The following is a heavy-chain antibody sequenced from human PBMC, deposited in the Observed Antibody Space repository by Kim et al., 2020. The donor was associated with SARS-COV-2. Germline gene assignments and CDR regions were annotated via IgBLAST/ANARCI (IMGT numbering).Heavy chain of an antibody. Sequence: GGSLRLSCAASGFTFSSYSMNWVRQAPGKGLEWVSSISSSSSYIYYADSVKGRFTISRDNTKNSLYLQMNSLRAEDTAVYYCARESRRNLQWLGAFDIWGQGTMVTVSS. CDR1: GFTFSSYS. D-gene: IGHD6-19*01. J-gene: IGHJ3*02. CDR2: ISSSSSYI. V-gene: IGHV3-21*01. CDR3: ARESRRNLQWLGAFDI.